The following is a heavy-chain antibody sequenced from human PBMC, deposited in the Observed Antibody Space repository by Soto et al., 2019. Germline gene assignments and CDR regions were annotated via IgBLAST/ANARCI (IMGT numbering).Heavy chain of an antibody. Sequence: PGGSLRLSCAASGFTFSSYAMSWVRQAPGKGLEWVSGISGSGGSTYYADSVKGRFTISRDNSKKTLYLQMKSLRAEDTAVYYCAKADDFWSGYHIYYYYGMDVWGQGTTVTVSS. D-gene: IGHD3-3*01. J-gene: IGHJ6*02. V-gene: IGHV3-23*01. CDR3: AKADDFWSGYHIYYYYGMDV. CDR1: GFTFSSYA. CDR2: ISGSGGST.